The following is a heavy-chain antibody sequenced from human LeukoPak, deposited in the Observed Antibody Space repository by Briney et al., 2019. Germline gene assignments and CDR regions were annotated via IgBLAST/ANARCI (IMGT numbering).Heavy chain of an antibody. V-gene: IGHV4-39*01. J-gene: IGHJ4*02. CDR3: ARQEGYFDTSGFFHY. CDR2: IYYSGGST. Sequence: WIRQPPGKGLEWIGSIYYSGGSTYYNPSLESRVTISVDTSKSQFSLKLSSVTAADTAVYYCARQEGYFDTSGFFHYWGQGTLVTVSS. D-gene: IGHD3-22*01.